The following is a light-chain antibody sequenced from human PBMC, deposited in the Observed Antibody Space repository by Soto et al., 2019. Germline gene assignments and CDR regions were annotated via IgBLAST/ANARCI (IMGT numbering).Light chain of an antibody. CDR3: QQSYSPLWT. V-gene: IGKV1-39*01. J-gene: IGKJ1*01. Sequence: DIQMTQSPSSLSASVGDRVTITCRASQSISNYLNWYQHKAGKAPKVLIYAASSLQRGVPSRLSGSGSGTDFTLIISSLQPEDFATYYCQQSYSPLWTFGQGTKVVI. CDR1: QSISNY. CDR2: AAS.